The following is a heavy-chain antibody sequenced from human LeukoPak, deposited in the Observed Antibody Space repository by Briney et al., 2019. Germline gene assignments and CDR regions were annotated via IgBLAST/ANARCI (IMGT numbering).Heavy chain of an antibody. V-gene: IGHV3-53*01. CDR1: GFTVSSDY. Sequence: SGGSLRLSCAASGFTVSSDYMSWVRQAPGKGLEWVSVIYSGGSTYYPDSVKGRFTISRDSSENTLNLQMNSLRVEDTAVYYCARVRGDHYYGMDVWGQGTTVTVSS. D-gene: IGHD3-10*01. CDR3: ARVRGDHYYGMDV. J-gene: IGHJ6*02. CDR2: IYSGGST.